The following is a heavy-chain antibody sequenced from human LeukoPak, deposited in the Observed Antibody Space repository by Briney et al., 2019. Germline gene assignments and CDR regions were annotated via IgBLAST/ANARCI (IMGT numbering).Heavy chain of an antibody. J-gene: IGHJ4*02. CDR2: IYHSGST. Sequence: PSQTLSLTCTVSGGSISSGGYYWSWIRQPPGKGLEWIGYIYHSGSTYYNPSLKSRVTISVDTSKNQFSLKLSSVTAADTAVYYCAREGLKGSGCFDYWGQGTLVTVSS. V-gene: IGHV4-30-2*01. CDR3: AREGLKGSGCFDY. CDR1: GGSISSGGYY. D-gene: IGHD3-10*01.